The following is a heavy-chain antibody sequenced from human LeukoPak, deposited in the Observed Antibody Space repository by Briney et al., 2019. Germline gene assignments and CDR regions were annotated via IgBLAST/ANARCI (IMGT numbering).Heavy chain of an antibody. CDR1: GGSISSSSYY. D-gene: IGHD1-26*01. Sequence: SETLSLTCTVSGGSISSSSYYWGWIRQPPGKGLEWIGSIYYSGSTYYNPSLESRVTISVDTSKNQFSLKLSSVTAADTAVYYCARRREWEPFDYWGQGTLVTVSS. CDR3: ARRREWEPFDY. CDR2: IYYSGST. V-gene: IGHV4-39*01. J-gene: IGHJ4*02.